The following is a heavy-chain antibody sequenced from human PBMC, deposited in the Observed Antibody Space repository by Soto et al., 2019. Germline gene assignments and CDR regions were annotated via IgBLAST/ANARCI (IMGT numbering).Heavy chain of an antibody. CDR3: ARGRYCLTGRCFPNWFDS. CDR2: IYKSATT. D-gene: IGHD2-15*01. Sequence: SETLSLTCSVSGDSISTVDYSWAWVRQPPGQALEYIGYIYKSATTYYNPSFESRVAISLDTSKSQFSLNVTSLTAADTAVYFCARGRYCLTGRCFPNWFDSWGQGTLVTVSS. J-gene: IGHJ5*01. CDR1: GDSISTVDYS. V-gene: IGHV4-30-4*01.